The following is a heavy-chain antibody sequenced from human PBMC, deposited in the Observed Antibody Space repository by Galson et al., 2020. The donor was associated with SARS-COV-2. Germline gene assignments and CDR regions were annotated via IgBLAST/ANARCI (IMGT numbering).Heavy chain of an antibody. D-gene: IGHD2-2*01. V-gene: IGHV1-24*01. CDR3: ATSSPVVSYWFDP. J-gene: IGHJ5*02. CDR2: FDPEDGET. Sequence: ASVKVSCKVSGYTLTELSMHWVRQAPGKGLEWMGGFDPEDGETIYAQKFQGRVTMTEDTSTDTAYMELSSLRAEDTAVYYCATSSPVVSYWFDPWGQGTLVTVSS. CDR1: GYTLTELS.